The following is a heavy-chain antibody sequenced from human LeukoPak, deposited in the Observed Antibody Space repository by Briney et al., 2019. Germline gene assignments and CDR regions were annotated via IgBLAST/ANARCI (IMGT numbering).Heavy chain of an antibody. CDR2: MNPNSGNT. CDR1: GYTFTSYD. Sequence: ASVKVSCKASGYTFTSYDINWVRQATGQGLEWMGWMNPNSGNTGYAQKFQGRVTITRNTSISTAYMELSSLRSEDTAVYYCARGRRRSSSWYGGSHWYFDLWGRGTLVTVSS. CDR3: ARGRRRSSSWYGGSHWYFDL. J-gene: IGHJ2*01. D-gene: IGHD6-13*01. V-gene: IGHV1-8*01.